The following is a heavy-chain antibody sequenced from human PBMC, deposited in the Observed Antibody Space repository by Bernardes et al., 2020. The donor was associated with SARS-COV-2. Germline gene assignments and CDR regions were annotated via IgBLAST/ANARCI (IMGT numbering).Heavy chain of an antibody. CDR3: ATDDPAGAVLGVVIYALQI. CDR2: FDPQQHKI. J-gene: IGHJ3*02. V-gene: IGHV1-24*01. CDR1: GYTLTAFS. Sequence: ASVKVSCKVSGYTLTAFSMHWVRQAPGKGLEWLGGFDPQQHKIIYAQKFQGRVTMTEDTSTDTAYMELRSLRSEDTAVYYCATDDPAGAVLGVVIYALQIWRQGTMVTVS. D-gene: IGHD3-3*01.